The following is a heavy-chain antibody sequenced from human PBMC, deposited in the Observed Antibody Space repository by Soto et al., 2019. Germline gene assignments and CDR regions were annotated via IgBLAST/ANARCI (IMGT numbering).Heavy chain of an antibody. CDR1: GFTFSSYW. CDR2: IKQDGSEE. V-gene: IGHV3-7*01. Sequence: EVQLVESGGGLVQXGGSLRLSCVDSGFTFSSYWMSWVRQAPVKGLEWVGNIKQDGSEENYVDSVKGRFTISRDNAKNSRYLQMNSLRAEDTAVYYCARIAASGRGWDVWGQGTTVVVSS. CDR3: ARIAASGRGWDV. J-gene: IGHJ6*02. D-gene: IGHD6-13*01.